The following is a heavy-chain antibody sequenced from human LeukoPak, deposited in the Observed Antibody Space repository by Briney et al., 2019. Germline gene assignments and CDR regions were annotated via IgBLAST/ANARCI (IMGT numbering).Heavy chain of an antibody. Sequence: GGSLRLSCAASGFTFSSYAMSWVRQAPGKGLEWVSAISGSGGSTYYADSVKGRFTISRDNSKNTLYLQMNSLRAEDTAVYYCAKDPSLTTVPDYFDYWGQGTLVTVSS. CDR3: AKDPSLTTVPDYFDY. CDR1: GFTFSSYA. CDR2: ISGSGGST. D-gene: IGHD4-17*01. J-gene: IGHJ4*02. V-gene: IGHV3-23*01.